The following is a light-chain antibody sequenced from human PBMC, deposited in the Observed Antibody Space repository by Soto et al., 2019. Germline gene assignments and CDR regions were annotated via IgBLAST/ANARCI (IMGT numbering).Light chain of an antibody. V-gene: IGLV2-14*01. Sequence: QSALTQPASVSGSPGQSITISCTGTSSDVGGYHDVSWYQQHPGKAPKIMIYDVSNRPSGVSNRFSGSKSGNTASLPIYGLQAEDEADYYCSSYTSSSSVVFGGGTKVTVL. CDR3: SSYTSSSSVV. CDR2: DVS. CDR1: SSDVGGYHD. J-gene: IGLJ2*01.